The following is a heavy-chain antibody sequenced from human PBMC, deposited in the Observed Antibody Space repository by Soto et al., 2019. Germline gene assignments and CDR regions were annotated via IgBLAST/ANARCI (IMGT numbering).Heavy chain of an antibody. CDR2: IYPGDSDT. CDR1: GHSYTSYW. V-gene: IGHV5-51*01. CDR3: ARSSYCSSTSCYVLNWFDP. D-gene: IGHD2-2*01. J-gene: IGHJ5*02. Sequence: PGESLKISCKGSGHSYTSYWIGWVRQMPGKGLEWMGIIYPGDSDTRYSPSFQGQVTISADKSISTAYLQWSSLKASDTAMYYCARSSYCSSTSCYVLNWFDPWGQGTLVTVSS.